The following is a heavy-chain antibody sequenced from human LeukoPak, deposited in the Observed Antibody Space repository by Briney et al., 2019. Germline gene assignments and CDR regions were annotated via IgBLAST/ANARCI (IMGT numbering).Heavy chain of an antibody. CDR3: AKGRYGLFDY. CDR1: GFTFSSYG. CDR2: ISYDGSNK. D-gene: IGHD4-17*01. J-gene: IGHJ4*02. V-gene: IGHV3-30*18. Sequence: GGSLRLSCAASGFTFSSYGMHWVRQAPGKGLEWVAVISYDGSNKYYADSVKGRFTISRDNSKNTLYLQMNSLRAEDTAVYYCAKGRYGLFDYWGQGTQVTVSS.